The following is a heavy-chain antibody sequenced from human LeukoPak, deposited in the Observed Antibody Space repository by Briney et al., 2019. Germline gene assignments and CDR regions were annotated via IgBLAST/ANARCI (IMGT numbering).Heavy chain of an antibody. V-gene: IGHV3-21*01. CDR1: GFTFSSYS. CDR2: ISSSSASI. J-gene: IGHJ4*02. Sequence: GGSLRLSCAASGFTFSSYSMNWVRQAPGKGLEWVSSISSSSASISYADSVKGRFTISRDNAKNSLYLQMNSLRAEDTAVYYCARAGSRGVVIIPFGSHVDYWGQGTLVTVSS. CDR3: ARAGSRGVVIIPFGSHVDY. D-gene: IGHD3-3*01.